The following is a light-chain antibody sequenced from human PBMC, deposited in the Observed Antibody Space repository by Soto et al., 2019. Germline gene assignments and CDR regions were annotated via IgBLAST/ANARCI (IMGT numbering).Light chain of an antibody. CDR3: SSYGGRSNVV. J-gene: IGLJ2*01. CDR1: SSDVGAYKF. CDR2: EVN. Sequence: QSVLTQPPSASGSPGQSVTISCTGTSSDVGAYKFVSWYQLHPGKAPKLMIYEVNVRPSGVPDRFSGSKSGNTASLTVSGLQVEDEADYYCSSYGGRSNVVFGGGTKVTVL. V-gene: IGLV2-8*01.